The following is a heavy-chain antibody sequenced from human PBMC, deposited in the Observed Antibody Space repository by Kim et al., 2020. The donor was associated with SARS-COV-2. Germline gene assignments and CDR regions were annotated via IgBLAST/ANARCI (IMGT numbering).Heavy chain of an antibody. CDR1: GGSISSGGYY. J-gene: IGHJ4*02. Sequence: SETLSLTCTVSGGSISSGGYYWSWIRQHPGKGLEWIGYIYYSGSTYYNPSLKSRVTISVDTSKNQFSLKLSSVTAADTAVYYCARGVVVTAIHPLDYWGQGTLVTVSS. CDR3: ARGVVVTAIHPLDY. D-gene: IGHD2-21*02. V-gene: IGHV4-31*03. CDR2: IYYSGST.